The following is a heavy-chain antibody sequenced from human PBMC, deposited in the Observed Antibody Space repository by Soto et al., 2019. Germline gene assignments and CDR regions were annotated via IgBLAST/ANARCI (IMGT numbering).Heavy chain of an antibody. CDR2: INPNSGGT. CDR3: ARERCRGGSCYSNAFDI. Sequence: QVQLVQSGAEVKKPGASVKVSCKASGYTFTGYYMHWVRQAPGQGLEWMGWINPNSGGTNYAQKFQGRVTMTRDTSISTAYMELSRLRSDDRGVYYCARERCRGGSCYSNAFDIWGQGTMVTVSS. CDR1: GYTFTGYY. V-gene: IGHV1-2*02. J-gene: IGHJ3*02. D-gene: IGHD2-15*01.